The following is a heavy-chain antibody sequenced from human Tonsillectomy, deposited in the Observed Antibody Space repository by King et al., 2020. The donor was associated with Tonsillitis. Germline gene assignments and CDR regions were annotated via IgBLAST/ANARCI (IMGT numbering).Heavy chain of an antibody. Sequence: QLQESGPGLLKPSETLSLTCTVYGGSISSYYWSWIRQPPGKGLEWIGYIYYSGSTNYNPSLKSRVTISVDTSKTQFSLKLSSVTAPDTAVYYCARYGQLRGAFDVWGKGTMVTVSS. CDR1: GGSISSYY. V-gene: IGHV4-59*08. J-gene: IGHJ3*01. D-gene: IGHD5-24*01. CDR2: IYYSGST. CDR3: ARYGQLRGAFDV.